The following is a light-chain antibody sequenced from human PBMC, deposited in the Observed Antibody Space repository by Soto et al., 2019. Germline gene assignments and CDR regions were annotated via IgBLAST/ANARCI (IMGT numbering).Light chain of an antibody. V-gene: IGKV3-15*01. CDR1: QGVSSK. Sequence: VMTQVPATLSVSPAARAPLSCMASQGVSSKLAWYQQKLGKAPKVLIYDASTRATGVPARFSGSGSGTEFILTISSLQSEDFAAYYCQQYNSCPWTFGQGTKVDIK. J-gene: IGKJ1*01. CDR3: QQYNSCPWT. CDR2: DAS.